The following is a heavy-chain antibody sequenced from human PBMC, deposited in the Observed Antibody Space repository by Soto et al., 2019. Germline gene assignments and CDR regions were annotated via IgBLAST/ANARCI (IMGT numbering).Heavy chain of an antibody. V-gene: IGHV3-7*01. J-gene: IGHJ4*02. CDR3: ASGWEGEAYYFDY. Sequence: GGSLRLSCAASGFTFSSYWMSWVRQAPGKGLEWVANIKQDGSEKYYVDSVKGRFTITRDNAKNSLYLQMNSLRAEDTAVYYCASGWEGEAYYFDYWGQGTLVTVSS. CDR2: IKQDGSEK. D-gene: IGHD1-26*01. CDR1: GFTFSSYW.